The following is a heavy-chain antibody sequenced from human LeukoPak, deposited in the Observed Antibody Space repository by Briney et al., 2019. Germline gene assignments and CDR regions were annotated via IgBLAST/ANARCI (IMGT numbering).Heavy chain of an antibody. Sequence: PSETLSLTCTVSGGSISSYYWSWSRQPPGKGLEWIGYIYYSGSTNYNPSLKSRVTISVDTSKNQFSLKLSSVTAADTAVYYCARRAPYSYEWSTLDYWGQGTLLTVSS. V-gene: IGHV4-59*08. CDR1: GGSISSYY. CDR3: ARRAPYSYEWSTLDY. J-gene: IGHJ4*02. D-gene: IGHD5-18*01. CDR2: IYYSGST.